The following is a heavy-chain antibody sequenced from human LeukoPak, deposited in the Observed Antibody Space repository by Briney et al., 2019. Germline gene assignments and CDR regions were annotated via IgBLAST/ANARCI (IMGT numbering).Heavy chain of an antibody. CDR3: ARARRDSSAYYYYYYMDV. Sequence: SQTLTLTCTVSNGSISSDTYFWSWIRQPAGKGLEWIGRMSSSGISTYSPSLKSRVTISVDTSKNQFSLKLSSVTAADTAVYYCARARRDSSAYYYYYYMDVWGKGTMVTISS. CDR2: MSSSGIS. CDR1: NGSISSDTYF. V-gene: IGHV4-61*02. J-gene: IGHJ6*03. D-gene: IGHD6-25*01.